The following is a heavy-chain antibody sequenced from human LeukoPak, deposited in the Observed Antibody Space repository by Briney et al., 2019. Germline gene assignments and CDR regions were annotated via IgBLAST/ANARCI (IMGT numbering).Heavy chain of an antibody. CDR1: GFTFSSYS. CDR3: ARDIGFGELPPRYGMDV. Sequence: PGGSLRLSCAASGFTFSSYSMNWVRQAPGKGLEWVSSISSSSSYIYYADSVKGRFTISRDNAKNSLYLQMNSLRAEDTAVYYCARDIGFGELPPRYGMDVWGKGTTVTVSS. D-gene: IGHD3-10*01. V-gene: IGHV3-21*01. J-gene: IGHJ6*04. CDR2: ISSSSSYI.